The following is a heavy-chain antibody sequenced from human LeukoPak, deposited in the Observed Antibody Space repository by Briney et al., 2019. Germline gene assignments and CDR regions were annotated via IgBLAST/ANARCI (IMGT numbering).Heavy chain of an antibody. CDR2: INPNSSAT. Sequence: ASVKVSCKATGYSFTGHYMHWVRQAPGQGLEWMGWINPNSSATSYARKFQGRVTMARDTSINTAFMQLSRLISEDTAVYFCARIQEHRSGLDFWGQGTLVTVSS. CDR1: GYSFTGHY. V-gene: IGHV1-2*02. D-gene: IGHD3-3*01. CDR3: ARIQEHRSGLDF. J-gene: IGHJ4*02.